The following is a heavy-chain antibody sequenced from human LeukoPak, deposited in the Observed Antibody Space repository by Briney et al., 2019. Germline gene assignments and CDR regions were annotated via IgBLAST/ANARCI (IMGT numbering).Heavy chain of an antibody. CDR3: ATYDNWVAGDV. CDR1: EFTFSVYW. CDR2: IKKNGSED. J-gene: IGHJ6*01. Sequence: GGSLRLSCAASEFTFSVYWMSWVCQAPGKCPGWVANIKKNGSEDRYVDSVQGRFTVSRDNAKNSLFLQMNSLRVEDTAVYYCATYDNWVAGDVWGQGTTVSVSS. D-gene: IGHD1-20*01. V-gene: IGHV3-7*01.